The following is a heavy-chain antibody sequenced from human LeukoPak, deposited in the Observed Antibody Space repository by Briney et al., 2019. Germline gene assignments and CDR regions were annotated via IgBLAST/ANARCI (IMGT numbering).Heavy chain of an antibody. CDR2: IIPIFGTA. J-gene: IGHJ4*02. V-gene: IGHV1-69*13. D-gene: IGHD6-6*01. CDR3: ARGGKQLVQPRYFDY. CDR1: GGTFSSYA. Sequence: ASVKVSCKASGGTFSSYAISWVRQAPRQGLEWMGGIIPIFGTANYAQKFQGRVTITADESTSTAYMELSSLRSEDTAVYYCARGGKQLVQPRYFDYWGQGTLVTVSS.